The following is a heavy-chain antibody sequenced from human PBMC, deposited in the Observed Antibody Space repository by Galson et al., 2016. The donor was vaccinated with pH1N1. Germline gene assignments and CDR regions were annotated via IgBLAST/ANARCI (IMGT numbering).Heavy chain of an antibody. CDR1: GFMFSRYD. Sequence: SLRLSCAAFGFMFSRYDMHWVRQSAGKGLEWVSGIGIAGGTYYPDSVKGRFTISRDNAKNSLYLQINSLRVEDTAIYYCARGRSSGWEHWYFDLWGRGTLVTVSS. CDR2: IGIAGGT. V-gene: IGHV3-13*01. D-gene: IGHD6-19*01. J-gene: IGHJ2*01. CDR3: ARGRSSGWEHWYFDL.